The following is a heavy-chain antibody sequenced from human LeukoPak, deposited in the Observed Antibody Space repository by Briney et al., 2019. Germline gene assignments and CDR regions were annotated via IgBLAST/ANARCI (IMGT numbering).Heavy chain of an antibody. CDR3: ARSTVTTNSHWFDP. V-gene: IGHV4-34*01. Sequence: SETLSLTCAVYGGSFSGYYWSWIRQPPGKGLEWIGEINHSGSTNYNPSLKSRVTISVDTSKNQFSLKLSSVTAADTAVYYCARSTVTTNSHWFDPWGQGTLVTVSS. CDR2: INHSGST. CDR1: GGSFSGYY. D-gene: IGHD4-17*01. J-gene: IGHJ5*02.